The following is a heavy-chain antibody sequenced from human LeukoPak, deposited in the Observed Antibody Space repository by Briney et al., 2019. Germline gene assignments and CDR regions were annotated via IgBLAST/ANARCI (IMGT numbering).Heavy chain of an antibody. V-gene: IGHV1-2*02. CDR2: INPNSGGT. D-gene: IGHD3-3*01. Sequence: ASVKVSCKASGYTFTGYYMHWVRQAPGQGLEGMGWINPNSGGTNYAQKFQGRVTMTRDTSISTAYMELSRLRSDDTAVYYCARRSLRFLEWLFGSQGRNYYRDVWGKGTTVTVSS. J-gene: IGHJ6*03. CDR1: GYTFTGYY. CDR3: ARRSLRFLEWLFGSQGRNYYRDV.